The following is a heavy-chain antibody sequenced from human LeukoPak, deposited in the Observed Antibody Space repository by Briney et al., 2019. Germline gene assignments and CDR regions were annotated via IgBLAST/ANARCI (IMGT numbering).Heavy chain of an antibody. CDR3: AREGSGSYDWFDP. Sequence: SETLSLTCTVSGGSISSSSYYWGWIRQPPGKGLEWIGSIYYSGSTYYTPSLKSRVTISVDTSKNRFSLRLSSVTAADTAVYYCAREGSGSYDWFDPWGQGTLVTVSS. J-gene: IGHJ5*02. V-gene: IGHV4-39*02. CDR2: IYYSGST. D-gene: IGHD3-10*01. CDR1: GGSISSSSYY.